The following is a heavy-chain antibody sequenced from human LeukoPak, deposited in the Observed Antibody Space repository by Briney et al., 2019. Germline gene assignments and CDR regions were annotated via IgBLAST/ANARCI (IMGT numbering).Heavy chain of an antibody. CDR2: ISGSSEGT. D-gene: IGHD1-26*01. CDR1: GFTFSTYA. Sequence: PGGSLRLSCAASGFTFSTYAMNWVRQAPGKGLEWVSTISGSSEGTYYADSVEGRFTISRDSSKDTVYLQMDSLRAEDTAVYYCAKGSDYNLYFDHWGQGALVTVSS. J-gene: IGHJ5*02. CDR3: AKGSDYNLYFDH. V-gene: IGHV3-23*01.